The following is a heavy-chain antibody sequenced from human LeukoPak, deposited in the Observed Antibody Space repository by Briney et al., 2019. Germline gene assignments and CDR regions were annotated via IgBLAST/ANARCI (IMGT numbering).Heavy chain of an antibody. CDR3: ARAADIVATVNFDY. Sequence: SETLSLTCTVSGGSISSYYWSWIRQPPGKGLEWIGYIYYSGSTNYNPSLKSRVTISVDTSKNQFSLKLSSVTAADTAVYYRARAADIVATVNFDYWGQGTLVTVSS. CDR1: GGSISSYY. J-gene: IGHJ4*02. D-gene: IGHD5-12*01. CDR2: IYYSGST. V-gene: IGHV4-59*01.